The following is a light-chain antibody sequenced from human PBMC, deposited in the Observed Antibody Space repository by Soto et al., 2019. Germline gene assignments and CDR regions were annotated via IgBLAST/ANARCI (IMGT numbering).Light chain of an antibody. CDR3: QQYNNWPIT. V-gene: IGKV3-15*01. Sequence: EIVMTQSPATPSVSPRERATRSCRASQNILSNLAWYKQKPGQAPRLLIYGASTRATGIPARFSVSGSGTEFTLTISSLQSEECEIYDGQQYNNWPITFGQGTRLEIK. CDR1: QNILSN. J-gene: IGKJ5*01. CDR2: GAS.